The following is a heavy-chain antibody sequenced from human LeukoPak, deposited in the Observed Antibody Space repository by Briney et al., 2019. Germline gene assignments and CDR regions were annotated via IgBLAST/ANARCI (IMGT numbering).Heavy chain of an antibody. Sequence: PSETLSLTFTVSGGSISSSSYCWGWIRQPPGKGLEWIGSINYSESTYYNPSLKSRVTISVDTSKNQFSLQLSSVTAADTAVYYCARQYYYDSSGPGGFDPWGQGTLVTVSS. CDR1: GGSISSSSYC. J-gene: IGHJ5*02. V-gene: IGHV4-39*01. CDR2: INYSEST. D-gene: IGHD3-22*01. CDR3: ARQYYYDSSGPGGFDP.